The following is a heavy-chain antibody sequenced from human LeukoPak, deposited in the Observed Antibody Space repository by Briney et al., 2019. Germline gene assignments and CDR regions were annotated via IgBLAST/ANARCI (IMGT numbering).Heavy chain of an antibody. Sequence: GRSLRLSCAASGFTFSDYYMSWIRQAPGKGLEWVSYISSSSSYTNYADSVKGRFTISRDNAKNSLYLQMNSLRAEDTAVYYCASIVVVVAATPAYYFDYWGQGTLVTVSS. J-gene: IGHJ4*02. V-gene: IGHV3-11*06. CDR1: GFTFSDYY. D-gene: IGHD2-15*01. CDR2: ISSSSSYT. CDR3: ASIVVVVAATPAYYFDY.